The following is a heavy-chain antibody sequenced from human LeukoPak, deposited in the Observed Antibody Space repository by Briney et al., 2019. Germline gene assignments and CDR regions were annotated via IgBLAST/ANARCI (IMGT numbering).Heavy chain of an antibody. J-gene: IGHJ5*02. D-gene: IGHD2-8*02. V-gene: IGHV4-59*01. CDR2: IYNSGRS. CDR3: AGGSGASWFDP. Sequence: PSETLSLTCSVSGGSISSGYWSWVRQPPGKGLEWIAHIYNSGRSNYNPSLKSRVTISLDTSKNQFSLKLSSVTAADTAVYYCAGGSGASWFDPWGQGTLVTVSS. CDR1: GGSISSGY.